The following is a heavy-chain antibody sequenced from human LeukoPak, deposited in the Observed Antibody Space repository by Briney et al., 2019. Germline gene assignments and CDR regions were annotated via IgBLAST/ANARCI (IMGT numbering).Heavy chain of an antibody. CDR2: ISSSSSYI. CDR3: ARDFALYYYDSSGYYDY. D-gene: IGHD3-22*01. V-gene: IGHV3-21*01. Sequence: PGGSLRLSCAASGFTFSSYSMNWVRQAPGKGLEWVSSISSSSSYIYYADSVKGRFTISRDNAKNSLYLQMNSLRAEDTAVYYCARDFALYYYDSSGYYDYWGQGTLVTVSS. CDR1: GFTFSSYS. J-gene: IGHJ4*02.